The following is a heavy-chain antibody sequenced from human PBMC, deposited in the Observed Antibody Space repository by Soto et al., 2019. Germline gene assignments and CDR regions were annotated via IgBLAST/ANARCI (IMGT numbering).Heavy chain of an antibody. J-gene: IGHJ3*02. CDR2: IDPSDSYT. V-gene: IGHV5-10-1*01. CDR3: ASGDDAFDI. CDR1: YW. Sequence: YWISWVRQMPGKGLEWMGRIDPSDSYTNYSPSFQGHVTISADKSISTAYLQWSSLKASDTAMYYCASGDDAFDIWGQGTMVTVSS.